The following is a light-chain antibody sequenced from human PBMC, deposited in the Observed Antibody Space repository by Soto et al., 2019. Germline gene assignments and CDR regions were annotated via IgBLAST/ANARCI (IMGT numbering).Light chain of an antibody. CDR2: DAS. CDR3: SSYTSSSTLG. Sequence: QSVLTQPASVSGSPGQSITISCTGTSSDVGGYNYVSWYQQHPGKAPKLMIYDASNRPSGVSNRFSGSKSGNTASLTISGLQAEDEADYYCSSYTSSSTLGFGTGTKVTVL. CDR1: SSDVGGYNY. J-gene: IGLJ1*01. V-gene: IGLV2-14*01.